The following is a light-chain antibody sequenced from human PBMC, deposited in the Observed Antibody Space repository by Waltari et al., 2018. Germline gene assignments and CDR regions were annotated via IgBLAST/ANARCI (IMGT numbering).Light chain of an antibody. CDR1: SSNIGGNV. V-gene: IGLV1-44*01. CDR3: AAWDDSLHGHWV. CDR2: RSD. J-gene: IGLJ3*02. Sequence: QSVLTQPPSASGTPGQRVTISCSGSSSNIGGNVVNWYQQLPGKAPTLLLYRSDQRPSGVPDRFSGSKSGTSASLAISGLQSADEGDYYCAAWDDSLHGHWVFGGGTKVTVL.